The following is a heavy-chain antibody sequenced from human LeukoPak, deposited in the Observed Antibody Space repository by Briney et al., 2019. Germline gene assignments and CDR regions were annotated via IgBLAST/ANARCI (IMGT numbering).Heavy chain of an antibody. J-gene: IGHJ4*02. CDR2: ISYDGSNK. D-gene: IGHD1-26*01. Sequence: PGRSLRLSCAASGFTFSSYAMHWVRQAPGKGLEWVAVISYDGSNKYYADSVKGRFTISRDNSKNTLYLQMNSLRAEDTAVYYCACLVGPWDNYFDYWGQGTLVTVSP. CDR3: ACLVGPWDNYFDY. V-gene: IGHV3-30-3*01. CDR1: GFTFSSYA.